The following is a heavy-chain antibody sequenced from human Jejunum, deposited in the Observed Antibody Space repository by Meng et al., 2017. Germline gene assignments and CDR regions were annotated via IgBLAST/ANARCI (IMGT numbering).Heavy chain of an antibody. Sequence: GESLKISCQSSGYSFTSFWIGWVRQMPGKGLEWLGIIYPGDSDIRYSPSFQGQVTISADKSINTAYLQLSSLKASDSATYYCARGKQWLAFFFDYWGQGTLVTVSS. V-gene: IGHV5-51*01. CDR1: GYSFTSFW. D-gene: IGHD6-19*01. CDR3: ARGKQWLAFFFDY. J-gene: IGHJ4*02. CDR2: IYPGDSDI.